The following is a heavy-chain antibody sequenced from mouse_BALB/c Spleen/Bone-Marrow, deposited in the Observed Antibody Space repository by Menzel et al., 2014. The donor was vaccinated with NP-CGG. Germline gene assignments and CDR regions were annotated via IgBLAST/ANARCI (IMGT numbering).Heavy chain of an antibody. CDR3: ARFHNYYGNYGAKDY. Sequence: DLVKPGASVKLSCKASGYTFTSYWINWIKQRPGQGLEWIGRIAPGSGSTYYNEMFKGKATLTVDTSSSTAYIQLSSLSSEDSAVYFCARFHNYYGNYGAKDYWGQVSSVTVSA. D-gene: IGHD2-1*01. V-gene: IGHV1S41*01. CDR2: IAPGSGST. CDR1: GYTFTSYW. J-gene: IGHJ4*01.